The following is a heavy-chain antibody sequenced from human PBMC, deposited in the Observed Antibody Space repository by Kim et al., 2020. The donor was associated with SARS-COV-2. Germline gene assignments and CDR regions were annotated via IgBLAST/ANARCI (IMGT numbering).Heavy chain of an antibody. CDR3: AGSRFLEWLKWDYYYGMDV. V-gene: IGHV3-66*01. CDR1: GFTVSSNY. Sequence: GGSLRLSCAASGFTVSSNYMSWVRQAPGKGLEWVSVIYSGGSTYYADSVKDRLTISRDNSKNTLYLQLNSLGAEDTAVDYCAGSRFLEWLKWDYYYGMDVWGQGTTVTVSS. D-gene: IGHD3-3*01. CDR2: IYSGGST. J-gene: IGHJ6*02.